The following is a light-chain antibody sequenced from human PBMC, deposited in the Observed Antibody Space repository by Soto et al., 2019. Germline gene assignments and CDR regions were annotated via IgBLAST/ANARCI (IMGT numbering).Light chain of an antibody. CDR1: QSVSSN. Sequence: EIVMTQSPATLSVSPGERATLSCRASQSVSSNLAWYQQKPGQAPRLLIYGASTRATGIPARFSGSGSGTEFTLTISSLQYEDFAVYYCQKYNNWPPLTFGGGTKVEIK. CDR2: GAS. V-gene: IGKV3-15*01. CDR3: QKYNNWPPLT. J-gene: IGKJ4*01.